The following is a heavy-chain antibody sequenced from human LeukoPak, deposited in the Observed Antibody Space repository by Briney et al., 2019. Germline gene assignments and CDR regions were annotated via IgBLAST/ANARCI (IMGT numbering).Heavy chain of an antibody. D-gene: IGHD3-3*01. V-gene: IGHV1-69*13. CDR1: GYTFTSYG. J-gene: IGHJ4*02. CDR2: IFPIFGTA. CDR3: ARGIDFWSGYYFY. Sequence: GASVKVSCKASGYTFTSYGISWVRQAPGQGLEWMGGIFPIFGTANYAQKFQGRVTITADESTSTAYMELSSLRSEDTAVYYCARGIDFWSGYYFYWGQGTLVTVSS.